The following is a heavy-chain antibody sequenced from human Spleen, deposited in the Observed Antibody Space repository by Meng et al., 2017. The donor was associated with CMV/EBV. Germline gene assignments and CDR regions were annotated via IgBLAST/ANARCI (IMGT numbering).Heavy chain of an antibody. V-gene: IGHV4-39*01. CDR1: GGSIRPPGYC. J-gene: IGHJ5*02. Sequence: LSPPCTVTGGSIRPPGYCGGWIRQPPRKGLEGIGRIGHAGALYSTPSLKSRVTVSIDTSANQFFLTLTSVTAADTAIYYCVRSSGWVKTGFDPWGQGTLVTVSS. CDR3: VRSSGWVKTGFDP. CDR2: IGHAGAL. D-gene: IGHD6-19*01.